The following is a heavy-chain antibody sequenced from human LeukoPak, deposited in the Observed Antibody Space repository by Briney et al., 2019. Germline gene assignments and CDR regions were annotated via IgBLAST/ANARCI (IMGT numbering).Heavy chain of an antibody. Sequence: GGSLRLSCAVSGFTVSSNYMNWVRQAPGKGLEWVSVVYTSGSTKYADSVKGRFTISRDDSKNTVDLQMNSLSAEDTAVYYCASNSGSWTVFDYWGQGTLVTVSS. CDR2: VYTSGST. V-gene: IGHV3-53*05. D-gene: IGHD1-26*01. CDR3: ASNSGSWTVFDY. J-gene: IGHJ4*02. CDR1: GFTVSSNY.